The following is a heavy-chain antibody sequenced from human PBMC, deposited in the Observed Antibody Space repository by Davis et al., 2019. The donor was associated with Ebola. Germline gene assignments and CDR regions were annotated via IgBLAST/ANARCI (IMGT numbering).Heavy chain of an antibody. CDR1: GGSISSYY. Sequence: MPSETLSLTCTVSGGSISSYYWSWIRQPPGKGLEWIGYIYYSGSTNYNPSLKSRVTISVDTSKIQFSLKLSSVTADDTAVYYCARAQFPTTSDHWGQGTLVTVSS. CDR3: ARAQFPTTSDH. CDR2: IYYSGST. J-gene: IGHJ4*02. D-gene: IGHD1-1*01. V-gene: IGHV4-59*01.